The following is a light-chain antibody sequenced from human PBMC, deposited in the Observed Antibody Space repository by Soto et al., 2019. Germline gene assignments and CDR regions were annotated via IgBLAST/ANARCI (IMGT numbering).Light chain of an antibody. J-gene: IGKJ4*01. CDR1: QSVSSS. CDR2: AAS. V-gene: IGKV3-15*01. CDR3: QQYNNWVT. Sequence: EIVMTQSPATLSVSPGERVTLSCRASQSVSSSLAWYQQKPGQAPRLLIYAASSRATGVPARFSGSGSGTEFTLTISSLQSGDFAVYYCQQYNNWVTFGGGTQVEIK.